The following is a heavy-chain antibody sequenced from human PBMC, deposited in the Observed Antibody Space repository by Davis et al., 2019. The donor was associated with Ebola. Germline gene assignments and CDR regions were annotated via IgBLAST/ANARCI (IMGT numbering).Heavy chain of an antibody. CDR3: ARSQWLVLNY. D-gene: IGHD6-19*01. Sequence: GESLKISCAASGFTFSDYYMSWIRQAPGKGLEWVSYISTSSSYTNYADSVKGRFTISRDNANNSLYLQMNSLRDEDTAVYYCARSQWLVLNYWGQGTLVTVSS. CDR1: GFTFSDYY. CDR2: ISTSSSYT. J-gene: IGHJ4*02. V-gene: IGHV3-11*06.